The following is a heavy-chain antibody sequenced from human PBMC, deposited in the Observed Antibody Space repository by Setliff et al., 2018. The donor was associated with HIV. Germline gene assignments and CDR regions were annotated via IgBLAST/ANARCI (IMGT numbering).Heavy chain of an antibody. V-gene: IGHV5-10-1*01. CDR1: GFSFTSYW. J-gene: IGHJ5*01. CDR2: IDPADSYT. D-gene: IGHD3-10*01. CDR3: ARHFGYNPGWFDS. Sequence: ESLKISCKGSGFSFTSYWISWVRQMPGKGLEWMGRIDPADSYTHYSPSFQGHITISIDKSISSASLHWSSLRTSDTAIYYCARHFGYNPGWFDSWGQGTLVTVSS.